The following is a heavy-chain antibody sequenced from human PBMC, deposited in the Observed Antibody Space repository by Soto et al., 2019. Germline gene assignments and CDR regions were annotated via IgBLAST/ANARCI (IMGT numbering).Heavy chain of an antibody. CDR1: GSTFSSYE. CDR2: ISEGGGTI. CDR3: ARNKGDYEVY. J-gene: IGHJ4*02. V-gene: IGHV3-48*03. Sequence: GRSLRLSCVASGSTFSSYEMNWVRQAPGKGLEWVSYISEGGGTIHYAGSVKGRFTISRNNAKNSLYLQMNSLRAEDTATYYCARNKGDYEVYWGQGTLVTVSS. D-gene: IGHD4-17*01.